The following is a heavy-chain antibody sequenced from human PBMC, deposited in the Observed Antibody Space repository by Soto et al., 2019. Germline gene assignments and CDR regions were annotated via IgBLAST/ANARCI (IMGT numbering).Heavy chain of an antibody. CDR2: TYHSGST. CDR3: ARDLKSEGEENWFDP. Sequence: SETLSLTCAVSGYSISSGYYWGWIRQPPGKGLEWIGSTYHSGSTYYNPSLKSRVTISVDTSKNQFSLKLSSVTAADTAVYYCARDLKSEGEENWFDPWGQGTLVTVSS. D-gene: IGHD1-26*01. J-gene: IGHJ5*02. V-gene: IGHV4-38-2*02. CDR1: GYSISSGYY.